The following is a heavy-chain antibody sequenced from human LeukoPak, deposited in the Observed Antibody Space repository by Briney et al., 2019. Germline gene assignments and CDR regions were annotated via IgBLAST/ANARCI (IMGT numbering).Heavy chain of an antibody. D-gene: IGHD5-12*01. CDR3: ARCPWLRDGQGAYYFDY. CDR1: GYTFTGYY. V-gene: IGHV1-69*13. CDR2: IIPMFDTA. Sequence: ASVKVSCKASGYTFTGYYMHWVRQAPGQGLEWMGGIIPMFDTADYAQKFQDRVTITADESTSTAYMELSSLRSEDTAVYYCARCPWLRDGQGAYYFDYWGQGTLVTVSS. J-gene: IGHJ4*02.